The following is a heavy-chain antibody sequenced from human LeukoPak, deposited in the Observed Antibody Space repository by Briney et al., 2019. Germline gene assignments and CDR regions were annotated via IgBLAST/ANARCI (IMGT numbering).Heavy chain of an antibody. V-gene: IGHV3-33*01. CDR3: ARGNTGDGYNRLGY. CDR1: GFTFSSYG. CDR2: IWYDGSDK. D-gene: IGHD5-24*01. J-gene: IGHJ4*02. Sequence: PGRSLRLSCAASGFTFSSYGMHWVRQAPGKGLEWVAVIWYDGSDKNYADSVKGRFTISRDNSKNTLYLQMNSLRAEDTAVYYCARGNTGDGYNRLGYWGQGTLVTVSS.